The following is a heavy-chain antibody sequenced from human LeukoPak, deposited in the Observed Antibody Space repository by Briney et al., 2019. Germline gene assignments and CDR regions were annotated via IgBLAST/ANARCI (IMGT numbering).Heavy chain of an antibody. J-gene: IGHJ4*02. D-gene: IGHD6-13*01. CDR3: ARDSGVIAAGTRGGFDY. CDR1: GFTFSSYG. CDR2: ISSSSSYI. Sequence: GGSLRLSCAASGFTFSSYGMHWVRQAPGKGLEWVSSISSSSSYIYCADSVKGRFTISRDNAKNSLYLQMNSLRAEDTAVYYCARDSGVIAAGTRGGFDYWGQGTLVTVSS. V-gene: IGHV3-21*01.